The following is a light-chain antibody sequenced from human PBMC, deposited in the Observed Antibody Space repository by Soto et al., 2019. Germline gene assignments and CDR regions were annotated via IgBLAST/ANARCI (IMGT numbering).Light chain of an antibody. J-gene: IGKJ1*01. Sequence: EIVLTQSPATLSLSPGERATLSCRASQSVSNYLAWYQQKPGQAPRLLIYHASNRATGIPARFSGSGSGTDFTLIISSLEPEDFAVYYCQQRDDWPPWTFGQGTKVE. CDR2: HAS. CDR3: QQRDDWPPWT. V-gene: IGKV3-11*01. CDR1: QSVSNY.